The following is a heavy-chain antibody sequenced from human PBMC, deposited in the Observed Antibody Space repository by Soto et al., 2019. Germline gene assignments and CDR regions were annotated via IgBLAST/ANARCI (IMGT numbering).Heavy chain of an antibody. Sequence: GGSLRLSCAASGFTFTNFAMNWVRQAPGRGLEWVSSVIGSGVNTYYADSVKGRFTISRDNAKNTLYLQMNSLRAEDTALYFCAKSPGPIGYFFFDSWGQGTLVTVSS. CDR3: AKSPGPIGYFFFDS. V-gene: IGHV3-23*01. J-gene: IGHJ4*02. CDR1: GFTFTNFA. CDR2: VIGSGVNT. D-gene: IGHD3-22*01.